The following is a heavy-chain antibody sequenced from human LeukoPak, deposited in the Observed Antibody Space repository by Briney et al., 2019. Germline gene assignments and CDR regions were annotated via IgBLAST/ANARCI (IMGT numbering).Heavy chain of an antibody. CDR1: GYIFTSYS. Sequence: GESLKISCKGSGYIFTSYSIAWVRQMPGKGLEWMGVIYPYDSEIRYSPSFQGQVTISADKSISTAYLQWSSLKASDTAMYYCAINARLIAAAGYDAFDIWGQGTMVTVSS. V-gene: IGHV5-51*01. CDR2: IYPYDSEI. CDR3: AINARLIAAAGYDAFDI. D-gene: IGHD6-13*01. J-gene: IGHJ3*02.